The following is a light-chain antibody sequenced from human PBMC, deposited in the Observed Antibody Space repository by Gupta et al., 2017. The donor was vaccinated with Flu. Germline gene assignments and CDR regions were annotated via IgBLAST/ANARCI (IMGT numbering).Light chain of an antibody. CDR1: KSGYKS. J-gene: IGLJ2*01. V-gene: IGLV3-1*01. Sequence: STGQTASITCSGDKSGYKSTSWYQQKLGQSPVVVIYQDNKRPSGIPERFSGSTSGNTATLTISGAQTMDEADYYCQVWDNNIVIFGGGTKVTVL. CDR3: QVWDNNIVI. CDR2: QDN.